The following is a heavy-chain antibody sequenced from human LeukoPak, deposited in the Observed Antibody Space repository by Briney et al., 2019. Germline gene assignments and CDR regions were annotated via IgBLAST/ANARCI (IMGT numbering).Heavy chain of an antibody. J-gene: IGHJ6*02. Sequence: PSETLSLTCTVSGGSISSGGYYWSWIRQHPGKGLEWIGYSYYSGSTNYNPSLKSRVTISVDTSKNQFSLKLSSVTAADTAVYYCARTYSSSWPYYGMGVWGQGTTVTVSS. CDR3: ARTYSSSWPYYGMGV. CDR1: GGSISSGGYY. D-gene: IGHD6-13*01. V-gene: IGHV4-61*08. CDR2: SYYSGST.